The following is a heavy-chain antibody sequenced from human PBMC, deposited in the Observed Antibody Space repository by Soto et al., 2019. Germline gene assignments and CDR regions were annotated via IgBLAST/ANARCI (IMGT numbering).Heavy chain of an antibody. V-gene: IGHV1-18*04. J-gene: IGHJ4*02. Sequence: ASVKVSCKASGYTFTMYGISCVRQAPVQGLEWMGCISAYNGNTNYAQKLQGRVTMTTDTSTSTAYMELRSLRSDDTAVYYCATTDAGFNDYWGQGTLVTVSS. CDR3: ATTDAGFNDY. CDR2: ISAYNGNT. CDR1: GYTFTMYG.